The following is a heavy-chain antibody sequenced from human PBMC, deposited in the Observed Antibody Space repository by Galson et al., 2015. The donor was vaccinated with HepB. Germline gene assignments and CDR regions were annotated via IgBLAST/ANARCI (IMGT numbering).Heavy chain of an antibody. CDR3: TRGDLEMTY. CDR2: TYYRSKWYN. CDR1: GDSVSSNSAA. D-gene: IGHD1-1*01. Sequence: CAISGDSVSSNSAAWNWIRQSPSRGLEWLGRTYYRSKWYNNYAVSVKSRITINPDTTKNQFSLQLNSVTPEDTVAYYCTRGDLEMTYRGQGTLVTVSS. V-gene: IGHV6-1*01. J-gene: IGHJ4*02.